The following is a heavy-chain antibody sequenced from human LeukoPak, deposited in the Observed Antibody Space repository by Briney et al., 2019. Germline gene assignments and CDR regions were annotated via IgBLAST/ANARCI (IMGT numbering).Heavy chain of an antibody. CDR2: ISSRSSTK. CDR1: GFTFSSYS. Sequence: GGSLRLSCAASGFTFSSYSMNWVRQAPGKGLEWVSYISSRSSTKYYADSVKGRFTISRDNAKNSLYLQMNSLRAEDTAVYYCAKGVWDYDSSGYRGYYFDYWGQGTLVTVSS. D-gene: IGHD3-22*01. J-gene: IGHJ4*02. V-gene: IGHV3-48*01. CDR3: AKGVWDYDSSGYRGYYFDY.